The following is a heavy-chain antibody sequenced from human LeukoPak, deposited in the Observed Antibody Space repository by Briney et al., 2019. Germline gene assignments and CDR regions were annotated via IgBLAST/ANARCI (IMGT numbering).Heavy chain of an antibody. CDR2: ISAYNGNT. J-gene: IGHJ4*02. CDR1: GYTFTSYG. CDR3: ARGVRKATQFNPTFDY. D-gene: IGHD3-10*01. V-gene: IGHV1-18*01. Sequence: ASVKVSCKASGYTFTSYGISWVRQAPGQGLEWMGWISAYNGNTNYAQKLQGRVTMTTDTSTSTAYMELRSLRSDDTAVYYCARGVRKATQFNPTFDYWGQGTLVTVSS.